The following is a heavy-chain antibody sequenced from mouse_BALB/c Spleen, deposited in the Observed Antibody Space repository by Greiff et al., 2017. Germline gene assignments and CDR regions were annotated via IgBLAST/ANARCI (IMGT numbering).Heavy chain of an antibody. CDR1: GFNINDYY. V-gene: IGHV14-1*02. D-gene: IGHD3-1*01. Sequence: EVQLQQSGAELVRPGALVKLSCKASGFNINDYYMHWVKQRPEQGLEWIGWIDPENGNTIYDPKFQGKASITADTSSNTAYLQLSSLTSEDTAVYYCARSPPRGQLGLPFAYWGQGTLVTVSA. J-gene: IGHJ3*01. CDR3: ARSPPRGQLGLPFAY. CDR2: IDPENGNT.